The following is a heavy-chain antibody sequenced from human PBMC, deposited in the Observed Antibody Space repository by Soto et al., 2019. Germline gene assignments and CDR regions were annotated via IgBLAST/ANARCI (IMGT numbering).Heavy chain of an antibody. V-gene: IGHV1-69*01. CDR2: IIPLFGTP. CDR3: ARDRDDYGSGNYYNRIDF. Sequence: QVQLVQSGAEVKKPGSSVKVSCKASGGIFSTYAISWLRQAPGQGLEWMGGIIPLFGTPNYAQRFQGRVTITADESTSTAYMELSRLRCKDTAVYYCARDRDDYGSGNYYNRIDFWGQGTLVTVSS. D-gene: IGHD3-10*01. CDR1: GGIFSTYA. J-gene: IGHJ4*02.